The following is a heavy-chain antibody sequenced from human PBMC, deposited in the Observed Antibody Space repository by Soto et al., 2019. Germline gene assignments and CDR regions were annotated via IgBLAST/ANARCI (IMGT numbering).Heavy chain of an antibody. CDR3: ARDGGVLRYFDWLLRPHYCFDY. CDR1: GYTFTSYY. D-gene: IGHD3-9*01. V-gene: IGHV1-46*01. CDR2: INPSGGST. Sequence: ASVKVPCKASGYTFTSYYMHWVRQAPGQGLEWMGIINPSGGSTSYAQKFQGRVTMTRDTSTSTVYMELSSLRSEDTAVYYCARDGGVLRYFDWLLRPHYCFDYWGQGTLVTVSS. J-gene: IGHJ4*02.